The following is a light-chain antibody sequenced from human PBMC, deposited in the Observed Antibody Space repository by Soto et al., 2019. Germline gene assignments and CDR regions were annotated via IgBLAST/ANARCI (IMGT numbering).Light chain of an antibody. V-gene: IGLV2-8*01. CDR2: EVT. CDR3: SSYAGSNNLV. J-gene: IGLJ2*01. CDR1: SSDVGGYNS. Sequence: QSALTQPPSASGSPGQSVTISCTGTSSDVGGYNSVSWYQQHPGKAPKLMIYEVTERPSGVPGRFSGSKSGNTASLTGSGLQAEDEADYYCSSYAGSNNLVFGGGTKLTVL.